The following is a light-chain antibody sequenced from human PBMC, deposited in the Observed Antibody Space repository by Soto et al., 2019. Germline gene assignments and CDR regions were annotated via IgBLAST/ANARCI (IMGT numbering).Light chain of an antibody. CDR3: CSYTTTSTLV. CDR2: DVS. J-gene: IGLJ2*01. Sequence: QSALTQPASMSGSPGQSITISCTGTSSDVGGYNYVSWYQQYPGKAPKVMIYDVSNRPSGVSNRFSGSKSGSTASLTISGLQAEDEADYYCCSYTTTSTLVFGGGTKVTVL. CDR1: SSDVGGYNY. V-gene: IGLV2-14*03.